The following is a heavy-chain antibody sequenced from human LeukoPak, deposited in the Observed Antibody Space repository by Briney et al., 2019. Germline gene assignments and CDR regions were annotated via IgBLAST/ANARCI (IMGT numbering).Heavy chain of an antibody. CDR1: GGSFSGYY. J-gene: IGHJ4*02. CDR3: ARGKGYYDSSGYYYAY. D-gene: IGHD3-22*01. CDR2: INHSGST. V-gene: IGHV4-34*01. Sequence: SETLSLTCAVYGGSFSGYYWSWIRQPSGKGLEWIGEINHSGSTNYNPSLKSRVTISVDTSKNQFSLKLSSVTAADTAVYYCARGKGYYDSSGYYYAYWGQGTLVTVSS.